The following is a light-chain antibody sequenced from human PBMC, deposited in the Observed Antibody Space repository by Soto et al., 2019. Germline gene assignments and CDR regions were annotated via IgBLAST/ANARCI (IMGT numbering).Light chain of an antibody. CDR1: QNIRNW. CDR2: DAS. CDR3: QQYNSYSRT. Sequence: IQMTQSPSTLSASVCDSVTITCRASQNIRNWLAWYQQKPGKAPNPLIYDASSLKSGVPARFSGSGSGTEFTLTISSLQPDDFATYYCQQYNSYSRTFGQGTKVDIK. V-gene: IGKV1-5*01. J-gene: IGKJ1*01.